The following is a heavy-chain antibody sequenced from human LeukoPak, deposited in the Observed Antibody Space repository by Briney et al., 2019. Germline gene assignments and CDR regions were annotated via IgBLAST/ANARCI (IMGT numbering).Heavy chain of an antibody. J-gene: IGHJ4*02. CDR2: IYYSGST. CDR3: ARDGQYSGSSV. D-gene: IGHD1-26*01. Sequence: SETLSLTCTVSGGSISSSSYYWGWIRQPPGKGLEWIGSIYYSGSTYYNPSLKSRVTISVDTSKNQFSLKLSSVTAADTAVYYCARDGQYSGSSVWGQGTLVTVSS. V-gene: IGHV4-39*07. CDR1: GGSISSSSYY.